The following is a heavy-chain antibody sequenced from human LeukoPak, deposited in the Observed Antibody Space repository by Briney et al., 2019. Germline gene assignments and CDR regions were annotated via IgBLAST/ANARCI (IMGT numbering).Heavy chain of an antibody. CDR3: ARLKFDVLTGYYEALDY. CDR2: IYYSGTT. J-gene: IGHJ4*02. Sequence: PETPSLTCTVSGDSLINFYWSWIWQPPGKGLEWIGYIYYSGTTNYNPSLKSRVTLSVDTSKNQFSLKLRSVTAADTAVYYCARLKFDVLTGYYEALDYCGQGALVADSS. V-gene: IGHV4-59*08. D-gene: IGHD3-9*01. CDR1: GDSLINFY.